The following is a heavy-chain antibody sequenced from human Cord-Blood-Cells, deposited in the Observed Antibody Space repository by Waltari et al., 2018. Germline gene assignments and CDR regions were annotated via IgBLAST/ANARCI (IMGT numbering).Heavy chain of an antibody. CDR3: ARSIRTVTIHY. CDR2: IDPNSGGT. Sequence: QVQLVQSGAEVKKPGASVKVSCKASGYTFTGYYMHWVRQAPGQGLEWMGGIDPNSGGTTDAQTFQGRVTMTRDTSISTAYMELSRLRSDDTAVYHCARSIRTVTIHYWGQGTLVTVSS. D-gene: IGHD4-17*01. CDR1: GYTFTGYY. J-gene: IGHJ4*02. V-gene: IGHV1-2*02.